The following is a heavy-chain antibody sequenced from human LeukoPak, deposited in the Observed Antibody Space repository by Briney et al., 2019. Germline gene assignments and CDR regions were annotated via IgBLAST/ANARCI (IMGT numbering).Heavy chain of an antibody. CDR1: GGSMNSYC. V-gene: IGHV4-59*08. D-gene: IGHD2-15*01. CDR3: AGSPEYCSGGNCYRFDH. CDR2: IYYTGIT. J-gene: IGHJ4*02. Sequence: SETLSLTCTVSGGSMNSYCWTWIRQPPGKGLEWIGSIYYTGITTYNLSLQSRVTLSVDTSKNQFSLRLTSVTAADTAVYYCAGSPEYCSGGNCYRFDHWGQGTLVTVSS.